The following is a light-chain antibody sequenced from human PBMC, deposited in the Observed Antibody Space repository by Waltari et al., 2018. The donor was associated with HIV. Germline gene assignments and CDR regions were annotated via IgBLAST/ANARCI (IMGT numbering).Light chain of an antibody. J-gene: IGLJ3*02. Sequence: QSLLTQPPSVSAPPGQSVTISSFGGSSTICNTYLPWYQQLPRKPPNLLIYDNNKRPSGIPDRFSASKSGTSATLGITGVQTADEADYYCGTWDNTLIAFWMFGGGTKLTVL. CDR2: DNN. CDR1: SSTICNTY. V-gene: IGLV1-51*01. CDR3: GTWDNTLIAFWM.